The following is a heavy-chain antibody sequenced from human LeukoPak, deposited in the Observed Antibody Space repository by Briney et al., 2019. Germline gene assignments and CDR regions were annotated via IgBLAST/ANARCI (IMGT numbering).Heavy chain of an antibody. V-gene: IGHV3-7*03. Sequence: SWIRQAPGKGLEWVANIKQDGSEKYYVDSVKGRFTISRDNAKKSLYLQMSSLRAEDTAVYYCARVGSGSYNWFDPWGQGTLVTVSS. CDR3: ARVGSGSYNWFDP. J-gene: IGHJ5*02. CDR2: IKQDGSEK. D-gene: IGHD3-10*01.